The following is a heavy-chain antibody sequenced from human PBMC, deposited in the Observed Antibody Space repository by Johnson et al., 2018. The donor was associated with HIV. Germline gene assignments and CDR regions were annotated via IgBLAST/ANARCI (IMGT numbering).Heavy chain of an antibody. CDR3: ARDPDI. Sequence: VQLVESGGGVVQPGRSLSLSCVASEFTFSDYAMHWVRQAPGRGLESMALISHAGINKYYADSVKGRFTISRDNSKNTLYLQMNSLRAEDTAVYYCARDPDIWGQGTMVTVSS. V-gene: IGHV3-30-3*01. CDR2: ISHAGINK. J-gene: IGHJ3*02. CDR1: EFTFSDYA.